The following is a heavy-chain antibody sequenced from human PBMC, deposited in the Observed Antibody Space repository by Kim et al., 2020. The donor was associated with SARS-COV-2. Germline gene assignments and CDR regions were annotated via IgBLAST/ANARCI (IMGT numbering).Heavy chain of an antibody. V-gene: IGHV3-74*01. Sequence: DSGKGRFTISRDNAKNTLYRQMNSLRAEDTAVYYCARDRVPHPPQYGMDVWGQGTTVTVS. J-gene: IGHJ6*02. CDR3: ARDRVPHPPQYGMDV. D-gene: IGHD2-2*01.